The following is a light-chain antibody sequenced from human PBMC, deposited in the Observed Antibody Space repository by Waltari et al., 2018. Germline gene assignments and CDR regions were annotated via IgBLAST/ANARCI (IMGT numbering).Light chain of an antibody. J-gene: IGLJ2*01. V-gene: IGLV2-11*01. CDR1: RSDDGGFRY. CDR2: DVT. Sequence: QSALTQPRSVSRSPGLALTISIPGTRSDDGGFRYVSWYQQHPGKAPKLIIYDVTKRPSGVPDRFSGSKSGNTASLTISGLQAEDEADYYCCSYGGSYSFVVFGGGTKLTVL. CDR3: CSYGGSYSFVV.